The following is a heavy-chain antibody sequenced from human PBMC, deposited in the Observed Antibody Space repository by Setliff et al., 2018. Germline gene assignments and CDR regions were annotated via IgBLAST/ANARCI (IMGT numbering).Heavy chain of an antibody. CDR1: GESFSNNY. V-gene: IGHV4-34*01. J-gene: IGHJ5*02. Sequence: PSETLSLTCSVYGESFSNNYWSWIRQPPGKGLEWIGESNHRGTTYYNLSLKSPVTISLDASKNQFSLTLTSVTAADTAIYYCARQRVVVGAPSWFDPWGQGTLVTVSS. CDR2: SNHRGTT. CDR3: ARQRVVVGAPSWFDP. D-gene: IGHD2-15*01.